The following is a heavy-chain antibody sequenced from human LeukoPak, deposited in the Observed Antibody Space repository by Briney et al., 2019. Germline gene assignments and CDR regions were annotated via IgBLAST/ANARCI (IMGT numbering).Heavy chain of an antibody. CDR2: ISAYNGNT. J-gene: IGHJ6*03. CDR1: GYTFTSYG. Sequence: ASVKVSCKASGYTFTSYGISWVRQAPGQGLEWMGWISAYNGNTNYAQKLQGRVTMTTDTSTSTAYMELRSLRSDDTAVYYCARGDGDHEPTYYYYMDVWGKGTTVTISS. V-gene: IGHV1-18*01. CDR3: ARGDGDHEPTYYYYMDV. D-gene: IGHD4-17*01.